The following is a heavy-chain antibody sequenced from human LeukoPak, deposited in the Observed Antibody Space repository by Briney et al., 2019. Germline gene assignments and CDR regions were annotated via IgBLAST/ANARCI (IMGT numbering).Heavy chain of an antibody. CDR3: AKDVVNFGSGRDWFDP. D-gene: IGHD3-22*01. Sequence: GGSLRLSCVVSGFTVSSSYMNWVRQAPGKGLEWVSVIYIGDNTYYADSVKGRFTISRDNSKDTLYLQMNSLRAEDTAVYYCAKDVVNFGSGRDWFDPWGQGTLVTVSS. V-gene: IGHV3-53*01. CDR2: IYIGDNT. J-gene: IGHJ5*02. CDR1: GFTVSSSY.